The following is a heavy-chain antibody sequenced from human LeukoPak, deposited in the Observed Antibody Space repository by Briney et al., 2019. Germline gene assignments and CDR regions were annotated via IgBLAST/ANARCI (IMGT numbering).Heavy chain of an antibody. CDR3: AKINNDDDY. Sequence: GGSLRLSCAASGFTFTAFGIRWVRQAPGKGLEWVAAISPDGHTEYYIDSVKGRFTISRDNSKNMIYLQMNSLRREDSAVYFCAKINNDDDYWGQGTLVTVSS. D-gene: IGHD1/OR15-1a*01. V-gene: IGHV3-30*18. CDR2: ISPDGHTE. J-gene: IGHJ4*02. CDR1: GFTFTAFG.